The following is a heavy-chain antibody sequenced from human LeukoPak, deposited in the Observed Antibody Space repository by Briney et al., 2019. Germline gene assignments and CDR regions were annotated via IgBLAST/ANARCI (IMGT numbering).Heavy chain of an antibody. D-gene: IGHD2-21*02. V-gene: IGHV3-7*01. CDR2: IKEDGSEE. CDR1: GFTFRSYW. J-gene: IGHJ5*02. CDR3: ARDAVRGGDCDH. Sequence: PGGSLRLSCAASGFTFRSYWMKWVRQAPGEGPEWLANIKEDGSEEYYADSVKGRFTISRDNAKNSPYLQMNSLRAEDTAVYYCARDAVRGGDCDHWGQGTLVTVSS.